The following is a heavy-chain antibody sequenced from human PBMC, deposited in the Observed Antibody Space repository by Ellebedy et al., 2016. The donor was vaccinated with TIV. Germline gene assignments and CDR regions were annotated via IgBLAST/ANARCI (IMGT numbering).Heavy chain of an antibody. CDR1: GGTFSSYA. J-gene: IGHJ6*02. CDR3: ASSPYYYGMDV. Sequence: AASVKVSCKASGGTFSSYAISWVRQAPGQGLEWMGGIIPIFGTANYAQKFQGRVTITADESTSTAYMELSSLRSEDTAVYYCASSPYYYGMDVWGQGTTVTVSS. V-gene: IGHV1-69*13. CDR2: IIPIFGTA.